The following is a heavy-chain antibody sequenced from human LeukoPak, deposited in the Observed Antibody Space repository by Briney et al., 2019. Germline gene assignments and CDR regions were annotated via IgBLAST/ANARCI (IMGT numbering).Heavy chain of an antibody. CDR3: TRGSSGRRDN. CDR2: MNPNSGNT. D-gene: IGHD6-19*01. CDR1: GYTFTSCE. J-gene: IGHJ4*02. V-gene: IGHV1-8*01. Sequence: ASVKVSCKDSGYTFTSCEINWVQQATGQGLEWMGWMNPNSGNTGYGQSFQGRIAMTRDISIGTAYMELSNLTSEDTAIYYCTRGSSGRRDNWGQGTLVTVSA.